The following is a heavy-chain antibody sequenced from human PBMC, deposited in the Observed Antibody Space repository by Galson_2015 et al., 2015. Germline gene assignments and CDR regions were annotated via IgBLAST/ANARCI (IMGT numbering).Heavy chain of an antibody. CDR1: GFSLSTSGVG. J-gene: IGHJ4*02. CDR3: THSPYSGSFYYFDY. CDR2: IYWVDDK. V-gene: IGHV2-5*02. D-gene: IGHD1-26*01. Sequence: PALVKPTQTLTLTCTFSGFSLSTSGVGVGWIRQPPGKALEWLALIYWVDDKRYSPSLKSRLTITKDTSKDQVALTMTNMDPVDTATYYCTHSPYSGSFYYFDYWGQGTLVTAFS.